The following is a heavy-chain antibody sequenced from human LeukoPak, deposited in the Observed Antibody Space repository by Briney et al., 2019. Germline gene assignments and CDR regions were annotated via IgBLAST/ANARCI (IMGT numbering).Heavy chain of an antibody. CDR1: GGSISSGDYY. D-gene: IGHD3-3*01. CDR3: ARKLRFLEWLPYARWFDP. J-gene: IGHJ5*02. CDR2: IYYSGST. V-gene: IGHV4-30-4*08. Sequence: TQTLSLTCTVSGGSISSGDYYWSWIRQPPGKGLEWIGYIYYSGSTYYNPSLKSRVTISVDTSKNQFSLKLSSVTAADTAVYYCARKLRFLEWLPYARWFDPWGQGTLVTVSS.